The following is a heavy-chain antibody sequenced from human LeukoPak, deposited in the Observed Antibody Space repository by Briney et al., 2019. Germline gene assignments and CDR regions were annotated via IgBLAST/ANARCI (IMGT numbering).Heavy chain of an antibody. CDR2: ISSSSSYI. J-gene: IGHJ4*02. CDR3: ARDVEAVAGTKIYSFDY. Sequence: PGGSLRLSCAASGLTFSSYSTNWVRQAPGKGLEWVSSISSSSSYIYYADSVKGRFTISRDNAKNSLYLQMNSLRAEDTAVYYCARDVEAVAGTKIYSFDYWGQGTLVTVSS. CDR1: GLTFSSYS. D-gene: IGHD6-19*01. V-gene: IGHV3-21*01.